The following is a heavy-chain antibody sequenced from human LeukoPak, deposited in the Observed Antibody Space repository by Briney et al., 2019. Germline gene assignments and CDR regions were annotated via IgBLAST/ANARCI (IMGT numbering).Heavy chain of an antibody. CDR1: GDSISSGDYY. Sequence: PSETLSLTCTASGDSISSGDYYWPWIRQHPGKGLERIGCIYYSGSTYYNLSLKSRVIISADTSKNHFSLKLSSVTAADTAVYYCARVREATIAPFFDYWGQGILVTVSS. CDR2: IYYSGST. J-gene: IGHJ4*02. V-gene: IGHV4-31*03. D-gene: IGHD6-13*01. CDR3: ARVREATIAPFFDY.